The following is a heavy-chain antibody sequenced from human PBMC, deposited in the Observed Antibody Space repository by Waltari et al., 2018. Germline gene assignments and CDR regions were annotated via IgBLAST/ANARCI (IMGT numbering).Heavy chain of an antibody. J-gene: IGHJ4*02. D-gene: IGHD4-17*01. CDR3: ARDDDYGDPPFDY. CDR1: GYTFPSYA. CDR2: IHAGNGNT. Sequence: QVQLVQSGAEVKKPGASVKVSCKASGYTFPSYAMHWGRQAPGQRLEWMGWIHAGNGNTKYSQKFQGRVTVTRDPSASTAYMELSSLRSEDTAVYYCARDDDYGDPPFDYWGQGTLVTVSS. V-gene: IGHV1-3*01.